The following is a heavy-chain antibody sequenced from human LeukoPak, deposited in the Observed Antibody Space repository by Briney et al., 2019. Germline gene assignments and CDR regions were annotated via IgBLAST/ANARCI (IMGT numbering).Heavy chain of an antibody. V-gene: IGHV4-59*08. Sequence: SETLSLTCTVSGGSISSYYWSWIRQPPGKGLEWIGYIHYSGSTNYNTSLKSRVTISVDTSKNQFSLKLSSVTAADTAVYYCARTYYYDSSGYQLDYWGQGTLVTVSS. CDR2: IHYSGST. CDR1: GGSISSYY. D-gene: IGHD3-22*01. CDR3: ARTYYYDSSGYQLDY. J-gene: IGHJ4*02.